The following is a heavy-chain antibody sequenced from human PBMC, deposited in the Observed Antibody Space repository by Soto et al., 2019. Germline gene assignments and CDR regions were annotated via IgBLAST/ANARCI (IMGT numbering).Heavy chain of an antibody. V-gene: IGHV3-53*02. CDR3: ATHSSSHPKYFYFGMDV. CDR2: MYSGGST. CDR1: GFTVSSHY. J-gene: IGHJ6*02. Sequence: EVLLVETGGGLIQPGGSLRLSCAASGFTVSSHYMSWVRQAPGKGLEWVSVMYSGGSTYDADSVKGRFTISRDSSKSTVYLQMNSLRAEDTAVYYCATHSSSHPKYFYFGMDVWGQGTTVTVSS. D-gene: IGHD6-13*01.